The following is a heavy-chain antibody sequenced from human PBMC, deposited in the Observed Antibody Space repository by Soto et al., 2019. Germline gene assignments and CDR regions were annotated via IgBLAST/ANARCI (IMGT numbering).Heavy chain of an antibody. V-gene: IGHV3-30*02. CDR2: IRYDGSHE. Sequence: HPGGSLRLSCAASGLTFINYAMHWVRQAPGKGLEWVAVIRYDGSHEDYADSVKGRFTISRDNSKNILYLQMNSLRAEDTALCYCVGQLYSSGWAAVSPWGQGTLVTVSS. J-gene: IGHJ5*02. CDR1: GLTFINYA. CDR3: VGQLYSSGWAAVSP. D-gene: IGHD6-19*01.